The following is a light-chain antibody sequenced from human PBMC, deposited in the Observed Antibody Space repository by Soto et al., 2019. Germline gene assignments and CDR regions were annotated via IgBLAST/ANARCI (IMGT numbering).Light chain of an antibody. V-gene: IGKV3-11*01. CDR3: QQRSIWPLT. J-gene: IGKJ4*01. Sequence: EIVLTQSPATLSLSPGKRATLTCRASQSIGTSFVWYQQKRGQAPRLLLYDASNRAIGIPARFSGSVSGTDFTLTISSLGPEDVAVYFCQQRSIWPLTFGGGTRVEI. CDR1: QSIGTS. CDR2: DAS.